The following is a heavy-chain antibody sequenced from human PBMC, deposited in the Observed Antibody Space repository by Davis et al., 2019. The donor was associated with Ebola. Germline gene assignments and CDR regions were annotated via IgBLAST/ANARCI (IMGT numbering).Heavy chain of an antibody. D-gene: IGHD3-10*01. J-gene: IGHJ6*02. V-gene: IGHV1-18*01. Sequence: ASVKVSCKASGGTFSTYVISWVRQAPGQGLEWMGWISAYNGNTNYAQKLQGRVTMTTDTSTSTAYMELRSLRSDDTAVYYCARDYGYGMDVWGQGTTVTVSS. CDR3: ARDYGYGMDV. CDR1: GGTFSTYV. CDR2: ISAYNGNT.